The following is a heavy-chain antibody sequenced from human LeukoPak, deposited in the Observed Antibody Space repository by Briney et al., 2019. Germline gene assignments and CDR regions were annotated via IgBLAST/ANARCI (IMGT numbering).Heavy chain of an antibody. CDR2: IYYSGGT. J-gene: IGHJ4*02. D-gene: IGHD3-22*01. Sequence: SETLSLTCTVSGGSISSYYWSWIRQPPGKGLEWIGYIYYSGGTNYNPSLKSRVTISVDTSKNQFSLKLSSVTAADTAVYYCARHTYYYDTDYWGQGTLVTVSS. V-gene: IGHV4-59*08. CDR1: GGSISSYY. CDR3: ARHTYYYDTDY.